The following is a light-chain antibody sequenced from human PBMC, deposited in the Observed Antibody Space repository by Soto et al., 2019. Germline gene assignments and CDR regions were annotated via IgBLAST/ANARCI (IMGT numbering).Light chain of an antibody. CDR1: NNDVGGYNF. J-gene: IGLJ1*01. V-gene: IGLV2-11*01. Sequence: QSALTQPRSVSGSPGQSVTISCTGTNNDVGGYNFVSWYQQQPGKAPKLMIYDVTKRPSGVPDRFSGSKSGNTASLTISGLQAEDEADYYCTSYTTSSTYVFGTGTKLTVL. CDR3: TSYTTSSTYV. CDR2: DVT.